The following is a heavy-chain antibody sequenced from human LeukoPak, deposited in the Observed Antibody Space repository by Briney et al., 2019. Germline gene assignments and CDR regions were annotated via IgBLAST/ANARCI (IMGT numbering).Heavy chain of an antibody. CDR3: ARDRIEDYGSTGYPAY. D-gene: IGHD3-22*01. V-gene: IGHV3-74*01. J-gene: IGHJ4*02. CDR2: INSDGSSP. Sequence: GGSLRLSCAASGFTFSNYWMHWVRQAPGKGLVWVSRINSDGSSPGYADFVKGRFTISRDNAKNTVYLQMNSLRVEDTAVYYCARDRIEDYGSTGYPAYWGKGAMVTVSS. CDR1: GFTFSNYW.